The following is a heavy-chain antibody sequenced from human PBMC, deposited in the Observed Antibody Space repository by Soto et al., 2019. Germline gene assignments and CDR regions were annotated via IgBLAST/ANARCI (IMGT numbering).Heavy chain of an antibody. CDR2: IWYDGSNK. J-gene: IGHJ4*02. D-gene: IGHD6-19*01. V-gene: IGHV3-33*01. CDR3: ARGRGIAVVMY. Sequence: PGGSLRLSCAASGFTFSSYGMHWVRQAPGKGLEWVAVIWYDGSNKYYADSVKGRFTISRDNSKNTLYLQMNSLRAEDTAVYYCARGRGIAVVMYWGQGTLVTVSS. CDR1: GFTFSSYG.